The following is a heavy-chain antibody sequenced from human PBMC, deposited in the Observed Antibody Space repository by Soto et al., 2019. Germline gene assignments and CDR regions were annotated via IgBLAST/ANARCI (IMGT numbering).Heavy chain of an antibody. CDR2: IFSDDEG. V-gene: IGHV2-26*01. CDR3: ARIDCSGGSCYSRYFHDGLDV. J-gene: IGHJ6*02. CDR1: GFSLSDARMS. D-gene: IGHD2-15*01. Sequence: SGPTLVNPTETLTLTCTVSGFSLSDARMSVTWIRQPPGKALEWLAHIFSDDEGSYNTSLRSRLTISKDTSKSQVVLTMTNMDPVDTATYFCARIDCSGGSCYSRYFHDGLDVWGQGTKVTVYS.